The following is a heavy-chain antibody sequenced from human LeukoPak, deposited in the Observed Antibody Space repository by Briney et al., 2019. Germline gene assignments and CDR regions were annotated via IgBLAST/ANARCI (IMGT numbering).Heavy chain of an antibody. CDR1: GFTFSDHY. V-gene: IGHV3-72*01. CDR3: ARVGVMKTTVDY. J-gene: IGHJ4*02. D-gene: IGHD4-11*01. CDR2: TRDKATSYAT. Sequence: GGSLRLSCAASGFTFSDHYMAWVRQAPGKGLEWVGRTRDKATSYATDYAASVKGRFTISRDDSKNSLSLQMHSLKSEDTAVYYCARVGVMKTTVDYWGQGVLVTVSS.